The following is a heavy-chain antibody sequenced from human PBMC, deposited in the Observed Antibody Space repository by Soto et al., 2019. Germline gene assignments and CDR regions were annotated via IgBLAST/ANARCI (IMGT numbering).Heavy chain of an antibody. D-gene: IGHD3-3*01. CDR1: GFIFRNHV. CDR2: IDNSGDGS. V-gene: IGHV3-23*05. Sequence: XGSLRLSCAASGFIFRNHVLNWVRQAPGKGLEWVSAIDNSGDGSFYADSVKGRFIISRDNSKDTVFLHMNNLRPEDTAFYYCAKIPSRGMIFGVGSWGQGTLVTVSS. J-gene: IGHJ5*01. CDR3: AKIPSRGMIFGVGS.